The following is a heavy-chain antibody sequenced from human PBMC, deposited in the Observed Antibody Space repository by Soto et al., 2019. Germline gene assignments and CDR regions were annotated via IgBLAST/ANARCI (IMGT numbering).Heavy chain of an antibody. CDR1: GDSISNGYYT. Sequence: QVQLQESGPGLVEPSQTLSLTCTVSGDSISNGYYTWSWIRQPPGKDLEWIGHIYNSVNTYSTPSLKSRVTISAETSKNQFSLKLSSVTAADTAVYYCARGPSGDKVDYWGQGTLVTVSS. CDR2: IYNSVNT. V-gene: IGHV4-30-4*01. CDR3: ARGPSGDKVDY. J-gene: IGHJ4*02. D-gene: IGHD3-10*01.